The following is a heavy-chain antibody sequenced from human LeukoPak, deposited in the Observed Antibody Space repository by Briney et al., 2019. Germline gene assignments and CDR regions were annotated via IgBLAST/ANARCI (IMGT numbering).Heavy chain of an antibody. Sequence: SVKVSCKASGDTFSNYAIYWVRQAPGQGLEWVGGILPIIGATKNGQKLQCRVTFTADESTSTVYMELSSLRSEDTAIYYCARAHFSAYTGSEWGQGTLVTVSS. D-gene: IGHD3-16*01. CDR3: ARAHFSAYTGSE. CDR1: GDTFSNYA. CDR2: ILPIIGAT. J-gene: IGHJ4*02. V-gene: IGHV1-69*13.